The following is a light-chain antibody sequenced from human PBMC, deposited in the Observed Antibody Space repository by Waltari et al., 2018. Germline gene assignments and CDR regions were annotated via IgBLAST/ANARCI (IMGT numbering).Light chain of an antibody. CDR1: QGISTY. CDR2: AAS. J-gene: IGKJ1*01. Sequence: DIQMTQSPSSLSASAGDRVTITCRASQGISTYLNWYQQKPGKAPKRLIYAASSLESWVPSRFSGSGSGTDFTLTISSLQPEDFATYYCLQYNSNPWTFGQGTKVEIK. CDR3: LQYNSNPWT. V-gene: IGKV1-17*01.